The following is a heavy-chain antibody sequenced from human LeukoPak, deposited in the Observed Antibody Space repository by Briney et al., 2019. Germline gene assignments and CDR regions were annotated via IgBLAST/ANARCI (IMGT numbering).Heavy chain of an antibody. V-gene: IGHV3-23*01. Sequence: PGGSLRLSCAASGFTFSSYSMNWVRQAPGKGLEWVSGISGSGGSTYYADSVKGRFTISRDNSKNTVYLHMHSLRAEDTAVYYCARAMMVVANLWGVFDYWGQGTLVTVSS. CDR2: ISGSGGST. CDR1: GFTFSSYS. J-gene: IGHJ4*02. D-gene: IGHD3-22*01. CDR3: ARAMMVVANLWGVFDY.